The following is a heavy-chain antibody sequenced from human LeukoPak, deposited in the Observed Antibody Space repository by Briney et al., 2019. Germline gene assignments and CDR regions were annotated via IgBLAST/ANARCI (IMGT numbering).Heavy chain of an antibody. V-gene: IGHV4-34*01. CDR2: INHSGST. CDR3: ARSAALLWFGELFGISGTFDY. Sequence: SETLSLTCAVYGGSFSGYYWSWIRQPPGKGLEWIGEINHSGSTNYNPSLKSRVTISVDTSKNQFSLKLSSVTAADTAVYYCARSAALLWFGELFGISGTFDYWGQGTLVTVSS. J-gene: IGHJ4*02. D-gene: IGHD3-10*01. CDR1: GGSFSGYY.